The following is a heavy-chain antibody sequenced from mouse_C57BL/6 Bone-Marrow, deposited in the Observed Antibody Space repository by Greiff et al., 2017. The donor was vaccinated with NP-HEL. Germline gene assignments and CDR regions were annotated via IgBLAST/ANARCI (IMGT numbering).Heavy chain of an antibody. J-gene: IGHJ2*01. V-gene: IGHV1-50*01. CDR3: ARDPFDY. CDR2: IDPSDSYT. Sequence: QVQLQQPGAELVKPGASVKLSCKASGYTFTSYWMQWVKQRPGKGLEWIGEIDPSDSYTNYNQKFKGKATLTVDTSSSTAYMQLSSLTSEDSAVYYCARDPFDYWGQGTTLTVSS. CDR1: GYTFTSYW.